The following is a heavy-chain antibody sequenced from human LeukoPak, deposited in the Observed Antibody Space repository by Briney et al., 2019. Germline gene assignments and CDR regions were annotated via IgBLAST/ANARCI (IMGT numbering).Heavy chain of an antibody. CDR1: GFTFSSYS. D-gene: IGHD6-13*01. V-gene: IGHV3-48*01. Sequence: GGSLRLSCAASGFTFSSYSMNWVRQAPGKGLEWVSYISSSSSTIYYADSVKGRFTISRDNAKNSLYLQMNSLRAEDTALYYCAKDSHESSGWYYPDAFDIWGQGTMVTVSS. CDR3: AKDSHESSGWYYPDAFDI. CDR2: ISSSSSTI. J-gene: IGHJ3*02.